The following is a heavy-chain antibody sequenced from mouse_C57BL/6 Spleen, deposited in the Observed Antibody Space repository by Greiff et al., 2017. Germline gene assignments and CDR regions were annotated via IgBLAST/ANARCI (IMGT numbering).Heavy chain of an antibody. V-gene: IGHV1-82*01. CDR3: ARRGGLRGYAMDY. D-gene: IGHD2-4*01. Sequence: VQLQESGPELVKPGASVKISCKASGYAFSSSWMNWVKQRPGKGLEWIGRIYPGDGDTNYNGKFKGKATLTADKSSSTAYMQLSSLTSEDSAVYFCARRGGLRGYAMDYWGQGTSVTVSS. CDR2: IYPGDGDT. J-gene: IGHJ4*01. CDR1: GYAFSSSW.